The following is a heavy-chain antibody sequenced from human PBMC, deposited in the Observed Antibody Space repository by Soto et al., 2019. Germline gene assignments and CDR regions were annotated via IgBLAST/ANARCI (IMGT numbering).Heavy chain of an antibody. CDR3: ARGSVHTVASSGFYEW. J-gene: IGHJ1*01. V-gene: IGHV4-34*01. D-gene: IGHD3-22*01. CDR2: INHSGGT. CDR1: GGSFSTYD. Sequence: SETLSLTCAVYGGSFSTYDWSWIRQPPGKGLEWMGEINHSGGTSYNPSLKSRVTISVDTSKSQFSLKLTSVTAADRAVYYCARGSVHTVASSGFYEWWGQGSLVTVS.